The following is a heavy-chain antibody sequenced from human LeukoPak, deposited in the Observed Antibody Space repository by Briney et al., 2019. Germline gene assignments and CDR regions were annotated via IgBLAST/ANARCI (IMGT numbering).Heavy chain of an antibody. CDR1: GGSISSYY. CDR2: IYTSGST. J-gene: IGHJ4*02. V-gene: IGHV4-4*07. CDR3: ARVLAVAGTYYFDY. Sequence: SETLSLTCTVSGGSISSYYWSWIRQPAGKGLEWIGRIYTSGSTNYNPSLKSRVTMSVDTSKNQFSLKLSSVTAVDTAVYYCARVLAVAGTYYFDYWGQGTLVTVSS. D-gene: IGHD6-19*01.